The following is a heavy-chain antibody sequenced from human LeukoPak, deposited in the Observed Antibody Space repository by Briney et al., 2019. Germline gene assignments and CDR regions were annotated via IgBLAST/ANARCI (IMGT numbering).Heavy chain of an antibody. Sequence: GGSLRLSCAASGFTFSSYAMYWVRQAPGKGLEWVSGIFGSGGSAHYADSVKGRFTIFRDNSENTLYLQMNSLRAEDTAVYYCAKGGLWYGKNDHWGQGTLVTVSS. J-gene: IGHJ4*02. D-gene: IGHD3-10*01. CDR2: IFGSGGSA. V-gene: IGHV3-23*01. CDR3: AKGGLWYGKNDH. CDR1: GFTFSSYA.